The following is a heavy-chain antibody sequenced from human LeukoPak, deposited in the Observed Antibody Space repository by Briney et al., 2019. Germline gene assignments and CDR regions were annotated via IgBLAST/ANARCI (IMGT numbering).Heavy chain of an antibody. V-gene: IGHV2-5*02. CDR1: GFSLNSGGVG. D-gene: IGHD3-9*01. CDR2: IYWDDDK. CDR3: ARLDSTGAYNWFDP. Sequence: SGPTLVNPTQTLTLTCTFSGFSLNSGGVGVAWIRQPPGKALEWLALIYWDDDKRYSPSLKSRPTITKDTSKNQVILSMTNMDPVDTATYYCARLDSTGAYNWFDPWGQGTLVTVSS. J-gene: IGHJ5*02.